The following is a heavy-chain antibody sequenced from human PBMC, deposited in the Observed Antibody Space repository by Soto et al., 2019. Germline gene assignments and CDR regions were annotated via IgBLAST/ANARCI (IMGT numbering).Heavy chain of an antibody. D-gene: IGHD3-22*01. CDR1: GYTFTSYG. CDR3: ARNFRYYDSSGYFADY. CDR2: ISAYNGNT. J-gene: IGHJ4*02. V-gene: IGHV1-18*04. Sequence: ASVKASCKASGYTFTSYGISWVRQAPGQGLEWLGWISAYNGNTNYAQKLQGRVTMTTDTSTSTAYMELRSLRSDDTAVYYCARNFRYYDSSGYFADYWGQGTMVTVSS.